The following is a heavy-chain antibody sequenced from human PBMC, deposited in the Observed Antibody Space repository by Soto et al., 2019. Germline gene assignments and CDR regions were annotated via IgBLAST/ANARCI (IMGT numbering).Heavy chain of an antibody. CDR2: IKEDGSEK. CDR3: ARDLGRTAAGYYYYDAMDV. Sequence: EVQLVESGGGLVQPGGSLTLSCAASGFTFGDFWMNWVRQAPGKGLEWVANIKEDGSEKYFLDSVKGRFTISRDNAKNSIYLQINSLRAEDTGVYYCARDLGRTAAGYYYYDAMDVWGQGTTVTVSS. CDR1: GFTFGDFW. V-gene: IGHV3-7*01. D-gene: IGHD6-25*01. J-gene: IGHJ6*02.